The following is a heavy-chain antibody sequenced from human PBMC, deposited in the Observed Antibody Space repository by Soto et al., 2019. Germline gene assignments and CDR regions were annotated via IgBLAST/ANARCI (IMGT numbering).Heavy chain of an antibody. Sequence: SETLSLTCTVSGGSISSYYWSWIRQPPGKGLEWIGYIYYSGSTNYNPSLKSRVTISVDTSKNQFSLKLSSVTAADTAVYYCASAIAAAGTGDWFDPWGQGTLVTVSS. CDR1: GGSISSYY. CDR2: IYYSGST. J-gene: IGHJ5*02. CDR3: ASAIAAAGTGDWFDP. V-gene: IGHV4-59*01. D-gene: IGHD6-13*01.